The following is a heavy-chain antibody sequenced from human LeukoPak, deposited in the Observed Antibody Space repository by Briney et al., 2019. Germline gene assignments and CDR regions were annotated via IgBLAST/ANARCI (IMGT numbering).Heavy chain of an antibody. CDR1: GFAFSSYW. Sequence: GGSLRLSCAASGFAFSSYWMHWVRQAPGKGLVWVSRINSDGSSTSYADSVKGRFTISRDNAKNTLYLQMNSLRAEDTAVYYCAREGNCGGDCYFFDYWGQGTLVTVSS. CDR2: INSDGSST. V-gene: IGHV3-74*01. CDR3: AREGNCGGDCYFFDY. J-gene: IGHJ4*02. D-gene: IGHD2-21*02.